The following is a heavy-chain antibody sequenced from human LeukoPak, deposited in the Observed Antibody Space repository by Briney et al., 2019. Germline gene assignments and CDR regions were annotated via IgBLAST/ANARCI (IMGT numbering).Heavy chain of an antibody. Sequence: GGSLRLSCAASGFTVDDYAMHWVRQAPGKGLEWVSGISWNSGSVGYADSVKGRFTISRDNAKNSLYLQMNSLRAEDMALYYCARGRDGYNGIGDYWGQGTLVTVSS. J-gene: IGHJ4*02. D-gene: IGHD5-24*01. CDR3: ARGRDGYNGIGDY. V-gene: IGHV3-9*03. CDR1: GFTVDDYA. CDR2: ISWNSGSV.